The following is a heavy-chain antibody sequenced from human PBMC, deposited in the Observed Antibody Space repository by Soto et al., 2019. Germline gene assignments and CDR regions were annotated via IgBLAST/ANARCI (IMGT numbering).Heavy chain of an antibody. CDR1: GFTFNNYA. J-gene: IGHJ4*02. Sequence: GGSLRLSCAASGFTFNNYAMFWFRRAPGEGLQWVSTLSGASGSPYYADSVKGRFTVSRDSSKNTLYLQMDTLRAEDTAVYYCAKGAYDSHRPSTDFWGQGTLVTVSS. CDR2: LSGASGSP. V-gene: IGHV3-23*01. D-gene: IGHD3-22*01. CDR3: AKGAYDSHRPSTDF.